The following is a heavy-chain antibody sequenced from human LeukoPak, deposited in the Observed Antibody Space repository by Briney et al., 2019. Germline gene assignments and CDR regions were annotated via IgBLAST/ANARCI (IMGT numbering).Heavy chain of an antibody. CDR3: AKDRQWLGRYFDY. CDR1: GFTFSSYA. J-gene: IGHJ4*02. V-gene: IGHV3-7*03. CDR2: IRQDGGEI. D-gene: IGHD6-19*01. Sequence: GGSLRLSCAASGFTFSSYAMSWVRQAPGKGLEWVANIRQDGGEIYYLDSVKGRFTISRDNAKNSLYLQMNSLTAEDTAVYYCAKDRQWLGRYFDYWGQGTLVTVSS.